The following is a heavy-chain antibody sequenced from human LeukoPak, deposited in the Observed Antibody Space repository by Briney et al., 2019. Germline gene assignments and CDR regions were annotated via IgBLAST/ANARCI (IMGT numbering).Heavy chain of an antibody. Sequence: GGSLRLSCTASGFTFSNYAMGWVRQPPGKGPEWVSGISGSGTDTYYTDSVKGRFTISRDNSKNTLYLQVSSLRADDTAVYYCARVAYCSGGSCYFDGLDPWGQGTLVTVSS. D-gene: IGHD2-15*01. J-gene: IGHJ5*02. CDR3: ARVAYCSGGSCYFDGLDP. CDR2: ISGSGTDT. CDR1: GFTFSNYA. V-gene: IGHV3-23*01.